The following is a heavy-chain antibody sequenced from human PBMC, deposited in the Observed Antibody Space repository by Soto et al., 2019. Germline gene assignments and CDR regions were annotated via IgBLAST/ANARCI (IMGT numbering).Heavy chain of an antibody. V-gene: IGHV3-30-3*01. CDR3: ARGKHGYSSGWYNDY. J-gene: IGHJ4*02. CDR2: ISYDGSNE. Sequence: QVQLVESGGGVVQPGRSLRLSCAASGFTFSSYAMHWVRQAPGKGLEWVAVISYDGSNEYYADSVKGRFTISRDNSKNTLYLQMNSLRAEDTAVYYCARGKHGYSSGWYNDYWGQGTLVTVSS. D-gene: IGHD6-19*01. CDR1: GFTFSSYA.